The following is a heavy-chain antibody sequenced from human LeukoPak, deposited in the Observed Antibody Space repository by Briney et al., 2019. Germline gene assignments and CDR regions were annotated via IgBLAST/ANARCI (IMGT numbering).Heavy chain of an antibody. Sequence: ASVRVSCKASGYTFTGSYMHWVRQAPGQGLEWMGWINPNSGGTNYAQKFQGRVTLTRDTSISADYMELSRLRSDDTAVYYCARGSIFGVVIGFDYWGQGTLVSVSS. D-gene: IGHD3-3*01. CDR3: ARGSIFGVVIGFDY. J-gene: IGHJ4*02. CDR1: GYTFTGSY. V-gene: IGHV1-2*02. CDR2: INPNSGGT.